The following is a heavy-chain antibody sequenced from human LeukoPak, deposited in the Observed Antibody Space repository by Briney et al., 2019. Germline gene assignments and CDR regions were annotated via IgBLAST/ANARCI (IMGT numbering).Heavy chain of an antibody. CDR3: ARAGSSRSSSTFDY. D-gene: IGHD6-6*01. V-gene: IGHV4-61*02. J-gene: IGHJ4*02. Sequence: PSETLSLTFTFSGGSISSGRDYWSWIRQPAGNGLDWIWRSYTSVSTNYNPSLKRRVTISVATSKTQFSLNLSPMTAAATAVYYCARAGSSRSSSTFDYWGQGTLVTVSS. CDR1: GGSISSGRDY. CDR2: SYTSVST.